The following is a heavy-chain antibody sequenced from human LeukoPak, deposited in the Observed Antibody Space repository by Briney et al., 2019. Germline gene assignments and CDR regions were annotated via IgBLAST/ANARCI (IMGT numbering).Heavy chain of an antibody. CDR1: GFSFRTYW. V-gene: IGHV3-7*05. D-gene: IGHD1-1*01. CDR2: IKQDGSEK. Sequence: GGSLRLSCAASGFSFRTYWMIWVRQAPGKGLEGVANIKQDGSEKYYVDSVKGRFTISRDHAKNPLYLQMNNLRAEDTAVYYCAKVVGTGTTPTDYWGQGTLVTVSS. CDR3: AKVVGTGTTPTDY. J-gene: IGHJ4*02.